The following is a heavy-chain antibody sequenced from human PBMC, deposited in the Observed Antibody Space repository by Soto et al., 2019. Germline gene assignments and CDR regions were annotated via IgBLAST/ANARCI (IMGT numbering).Heavy chain of an antibody. CDR2: IIPMFGTA. CDR3: ASGIQLWLRRINNGYSG. V-gene: IGHV1-69*12. J-gene: IGHJ4*02. Sequence: QVQLVQSGAEVKKPESSVKVSCKAPGRTFSTYAISWVRQAPGQGLEWMGGIIPMFGTANYAQRFQDRVTITADESTNTVYMELSSLTSEDTAVYFCASGIQLWLRRINNGYSGWGQGTLVTVSS. CDR1: GRTFSTYA. D-gene: IGHD5-18*01.